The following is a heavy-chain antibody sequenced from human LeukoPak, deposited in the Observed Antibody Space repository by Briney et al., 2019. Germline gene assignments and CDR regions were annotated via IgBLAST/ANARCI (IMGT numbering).Heavy chain of an antibody. J-gene: IGHJ4*02. CDR3: AGEHSGGYRFDY. Sequence: SETLSLTCTVSGGSISSYYWSWIRQPPGKGLEWIGYIYYSGSTNYNPSLKSRVTISVDTSKNQFSLKLSSVTPADTAVYYCAGEHSGGYRFDYWGQGTLVTVSS. V-gene: IGHV4-59*01. CDR2: IYYSGST. D-gene: IGHD3-22*01. CDR1: GGSISSYY.